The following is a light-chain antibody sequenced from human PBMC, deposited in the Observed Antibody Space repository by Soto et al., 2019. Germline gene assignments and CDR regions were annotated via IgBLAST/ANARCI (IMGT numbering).Light chain of an antibody. CDR3: TSHAGNYNFPYV. CDR1: SSDVGSYNL. V-gene: IGLV2-8*01. CDR2: EVT. Sequence: QSALTQPASVSGSPGQSITISCAGTSSDVGSYNLVSWYQQHPGKAPKLMIYEVTKRPSGVPDRFSGSKSGNTASLTVSGLQAEDEADYYCTSHAGNYNFPYVFGTGTKLTVL. J-gene: IGLJ1*01.